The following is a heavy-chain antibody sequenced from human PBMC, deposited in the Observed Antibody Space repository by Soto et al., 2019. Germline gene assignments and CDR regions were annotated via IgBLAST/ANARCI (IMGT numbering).Heavy chain of an antibody. D-gene: IGHD6-19*01. CDR3: ATSRISIAVAGETEYYFDY. CDR1: GYIFTGYY. CDR2: INPNSGDT. J-gene: IGHJ4*02. V-gene: IGHV1-2*04. Sequence: AAVKVSCKASGYIFTGYYMHWVRQAPGQGLEWMGWINPNSGDTNYTQKFQGWVTMTRDTSISTAYMELSRLRSDDTAVYYCATSRISIAVAGETEYYFDYWGQGTPVTVSS.